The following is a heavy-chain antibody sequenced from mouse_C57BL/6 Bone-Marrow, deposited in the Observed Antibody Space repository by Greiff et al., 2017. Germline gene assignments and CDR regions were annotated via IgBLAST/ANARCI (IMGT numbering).Heavy chain of an antibody. V-gene: IGHV5-6*01. J-gene: IGHJ2*01. CDR3: ARHGTTVVATDY. CDR1: GFTFSSYG. CDR2: ISSGGSYT. Sequence: EVQLVESGGDLVKPGGSLKLSCAASGFTFSSYGMSWVRQTPDKRLEWVAPISSGGSYTYYPDSVKGRFTISRDNAKNTLYLQMRSLKSEDTAMYYCARHGTTVVATDYWGQGTTLTVSS. D-gene: IGHD1-1*01.